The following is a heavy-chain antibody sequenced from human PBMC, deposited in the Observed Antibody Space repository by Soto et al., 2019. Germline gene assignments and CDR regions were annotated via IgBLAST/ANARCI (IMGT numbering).Heavy chain of an antibody. J-gene: IGHJ4*02. V-gene: IGHV1-18*01. Sequence: QVHLVQSGAEVKKPGASVKVSCKGSGYTFTSYGITWVRQAPGQGLEWMGWSSAHNGNTDYAQKLQGRVTVTRDTSTSTDYMELRSLSSDDTAVYYCARGRYGDYWGQGALVTVSS. CDR1: GYTFTSYG. CDR2: SSAHNGNT. D-gene: IGHD1-1*01. CDR3: ARGRYGDY.